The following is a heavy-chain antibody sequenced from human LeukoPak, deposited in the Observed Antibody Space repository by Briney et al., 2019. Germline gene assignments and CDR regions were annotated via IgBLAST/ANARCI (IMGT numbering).Heavy chain of an antibody. CDR1: GYSTSSGYY. V-gene: IGHV4-38-2*01. Sequence: SETLSLTCAVSGYSTSSGYYWGWIRQPPGKGLEWIGSIYHSGSTYYNPSLKSRVTISVDTSKNQFSLKLSSVTAADTAVYYCARGVVGVPYYFDYWGQGTLVTVSS. CDR3: ARGVVGVPYYFDY. D-gene: IGHD1-26*01. CDR2: IYHSGST. J-gene: IGHJ4*02.